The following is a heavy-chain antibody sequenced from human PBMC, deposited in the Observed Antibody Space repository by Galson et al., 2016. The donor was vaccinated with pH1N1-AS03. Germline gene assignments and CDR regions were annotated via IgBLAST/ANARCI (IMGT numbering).Heavy chain of an antibody. CDR1: GGSISSGSYY. V-gene: IGHV4-61*02. CDR2: IYTSGST. J-gene: IGHJ6*02. CDR3: ARDGGSAYGMDV. Sequence: TLSLTCPVSGGSISSGSYYWSWIRQPAGKGLEWIGRIYTSGSTNYNPSLKSRVTISVDTSKNQFSLKLSSVTAADTAVYYCARDGGSAYGMDVWGQGTTVTVSS. D-gene: IGHD2-15*01.